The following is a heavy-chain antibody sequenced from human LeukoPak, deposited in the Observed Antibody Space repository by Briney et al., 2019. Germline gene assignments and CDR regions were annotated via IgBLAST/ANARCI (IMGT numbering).Heavy chain of an antibody. CDR3: AKGLRYFEGY. D-gene: IGHD3-9*01. J-gene: IGHJ4*02. CDR2: ISYDGSNK. Sequence: GGSLRLSCAASGFTFSNYGMHWVRQAPGKGLEWVTLISYDGSNKYYADSVKGRFTISRDNSKNTLYLQMNSLRAEDTAVYYCAKGLRYFEGYWGQGTLVTVSS. V-gene: IGHV3-30*18. CDR1: GFTFSNYG.